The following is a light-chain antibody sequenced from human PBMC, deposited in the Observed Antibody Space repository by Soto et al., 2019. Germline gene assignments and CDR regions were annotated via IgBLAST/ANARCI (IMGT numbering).Light chain of an antibody. CDR1: QSISSW. Sequence: DIQMTHSPSTLSASVGARVTITCRATQSISSWLAWHQQKPGKAPKLLNYKASSLESGVPSRFSGSGSGTEFTLTISSLQPDDFATYYCQQYNSYSTFGPGTKVDIK. CDR3: QQYNSYST. J-gene: IGKJ3*01. CDR2: KAS. V-gene: IGKV1-5*03.